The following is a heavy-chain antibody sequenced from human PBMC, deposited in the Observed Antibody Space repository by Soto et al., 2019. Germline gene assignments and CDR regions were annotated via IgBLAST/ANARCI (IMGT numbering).Heavy chain of an antibody. J-gene: IGHJ4*02. V-gene: IGHV4-59*01. CDR1: GGSISSYY. CDR3: ARVDSRADRYYFDY. Sequence: SETLSLTCTVSGGSISSYYWSWIRQPPGKGLEWIGYIYYSGSTNYNPSLKSRVTISVDTSKNQFSLKLSSVTAADTAVYYCARVDSRADRYYFDYWGQGTLVTVSS. D-gene: IGHD2-15*01. CDR2: IYYSGST.